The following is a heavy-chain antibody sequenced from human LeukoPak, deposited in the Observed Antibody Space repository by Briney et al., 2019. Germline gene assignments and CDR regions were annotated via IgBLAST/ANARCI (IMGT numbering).Heavy chain of an antibody. CDR2: MNPNSGNT. V-gene: IGHV1-8*02. J-gene: IGHJ5*02. Sequence: ASVKVSCKASGYTFTSYDINWVRQATGQGLEWMGWMNPNSGNTGYAQKFQGRVTMTRDMSTSTVYMELSSLRSEDTAVYYCARAERNWFDPWGQGTLVTVSS. CDR1: GYTFTSYD. CDR3: ARAERNWFDP.